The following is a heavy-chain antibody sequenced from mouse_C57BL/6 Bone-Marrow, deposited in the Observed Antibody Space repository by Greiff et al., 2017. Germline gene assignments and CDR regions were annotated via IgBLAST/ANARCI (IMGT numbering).Heavy chain of an antibody. Sequence: VHVKQSGPVLVKPGASVKMSCKASGYTFTDYYMNWVKQSHGKSLEWIGVINPYNGGTSYNQKFKGKATLTVDKSSSTAYMALNSLTSEDSAVYYCARSNYSNYLTWFAYWGQGTLVTVSA. CDR2: INPYNGGT. V-gene: IGHV1-19*01. CDR1: GYTFTDYY. D-gene: IGHD2-5*01. CDR3: ARSNYSNYLTWFAY. J-gene: IGHJ3*01.